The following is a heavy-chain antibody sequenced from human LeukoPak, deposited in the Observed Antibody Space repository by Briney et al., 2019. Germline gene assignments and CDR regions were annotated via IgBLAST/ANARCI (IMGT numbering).Heavy chain of an antibody. V-gene: IGHV3-74*01. CDR1: GFTFSSYW. CDR2: INSDGSST. Sequence: GGSLRLSCAASGFTFSSYWMHWVRQAPGKGLVWVSRINSDGSSTSYADSVKGRFTISRDNAKNTLYLQMNSLRAEDTAVYYCARSYYDILTAPGSFDIWGQGTMVTVSS. D-gene: IGHD3-9*01. J-gene: IGHJ3*02. CDR3: ARSYYDILTAPGSFDI.